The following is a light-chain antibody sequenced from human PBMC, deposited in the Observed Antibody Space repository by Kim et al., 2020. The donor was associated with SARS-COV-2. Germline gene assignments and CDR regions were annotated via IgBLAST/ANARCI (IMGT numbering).Light chain of an antibody. Sequence: ASVGDRITITCRTSQSISSYLNWHQQKQGKAPKFLIHAASSLQSGVPSRFSGSGSGTDFTLTISSLQPEDFAIYYCQQSYSTPLTFGGGTKVDIK. CDR3: QQSYSTPLT. J-gene: IGKJ4*01. CDR2: AAS. CDR1: QSISSY. V-gene: IGKV1-39*01.